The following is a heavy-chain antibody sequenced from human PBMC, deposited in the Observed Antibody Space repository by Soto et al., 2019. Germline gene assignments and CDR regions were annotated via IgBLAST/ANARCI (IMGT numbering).Heavy chain of an antibody. V-gene: IGHV3-9*01. D-gene: IGHD6-13*01. Sequence: GGSLRLSCAASGFTFDDYAMHWVRQAPGKGLEWVSGISWNSGSIGYADSVKGRFTISRDNAKNSLYLQMNSLRAEDTSLYYCAKDTSSSWYAVDIWGQGTMVTVSS. J-gene: IGHJ3*02. CDR2: ISWNSGSI. CDR3: AKDTSSSWYAVDI. CDR1: GFTFDDYA.